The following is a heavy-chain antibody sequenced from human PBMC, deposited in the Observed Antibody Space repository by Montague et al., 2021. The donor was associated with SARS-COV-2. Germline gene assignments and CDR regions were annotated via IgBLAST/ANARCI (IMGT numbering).Heavy chain of an antibody. V-gene: IGHV4-34*01. CDR2: INHIGST. CDR1: GGSFSGYY. D-gene: IGHD5-18*01. Sequence: SETLSLTCAVYGGSFSGYYWSWIRQPPGKGLEWIGEINHIGSTNYNPSLKSRVTISVATSKNQFSLKLSSVTAADTAVYYYTSEGYQVIWTEYYYYGMDVWDQGTTVTVSS. J-gene: IGHJ6*02. CDR3: TSEGYQVIWTEYYYYGMDV.